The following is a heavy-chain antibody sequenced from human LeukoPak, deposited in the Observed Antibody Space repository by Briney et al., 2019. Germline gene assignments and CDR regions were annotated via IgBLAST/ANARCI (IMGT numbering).Heavy chain of an antibody. J-gene: IGHJ4*02. CDR1: GGSISSYY. Sequence: SETLSLTCTVSGGSISSYYWSWIRQPPGKGLEWIGYIYYSGSTNYNPSLKSRVTISVDTYKNQFSLKLSSVTAADTAVYYCARDNYGGDDYFDYWGQGTLVTVSS. D-gene: IGHD4-23*01. V-gene: IGHV4-59*01. CDR2: IYYSGST. CDR3: ARDNYGGDDYFDY.